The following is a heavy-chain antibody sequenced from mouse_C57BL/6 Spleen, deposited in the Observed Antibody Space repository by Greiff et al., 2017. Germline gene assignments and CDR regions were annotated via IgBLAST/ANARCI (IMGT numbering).Heavy chain of an antibody. D-gene: IGHD1-1*01. CDR2: IDPETGGT. V-gene: IGHV1-15*01. Sequence: QVQLKQSGAELVRPGASVTLSCKASGYTFTDYEMHWVKQTPVHGLEWIGAIDPETGGTAYNQKFKGKAILTADKSSSTAYMELRSLTSEDSAVYYCTRGGDYYPYFDYWGQGTTLTVSS. CDR3: TRGGDYYPYFDY. CDR1: GYTFTDYE. J-gene: IGHJ2*01.